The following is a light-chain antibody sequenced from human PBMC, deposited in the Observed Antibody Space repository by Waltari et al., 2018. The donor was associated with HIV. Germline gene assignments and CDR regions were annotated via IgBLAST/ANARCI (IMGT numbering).Light chain of an antibody. CDR2: SNN. Sequence: QSVLTQPPSASGTPGQRVTIPCSGSSPNLGSNTLNWYQQLPGTAPKLLIYSNNQRPSGVPDRFSGSKSGTSASLAISGLQSEDEADYYCAVWGDSLNGPVFGGGTKLTVL. V-gene: IGLV1-44*01. CDR3: AVWGDSLNGPV. J-gene: IGLJ2*01. CDR1: SPNLGSNT.